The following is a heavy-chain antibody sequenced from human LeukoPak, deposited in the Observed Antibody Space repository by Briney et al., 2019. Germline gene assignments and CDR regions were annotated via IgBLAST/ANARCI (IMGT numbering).Heavy chain of an antibody. J-gene: IGHJ4*02. V-gene: IGHV3-21*01. CDR1: GFTFSSYN. CDR2: ISSSSSYI. CDR3: ARVWRLGELSLPHAFDY. Sequence: GGSLRLCCVASGFTFSSYNMNWVRQAPGKGLEWVSSISSSSSYIYYADSVKGRFTISRDNAKNSLFLQMNSLRAEDTAVYYCARVWRLGELSLPHAFDYWGQGTLVTVSS. D-gene: IGHD3-16*02.